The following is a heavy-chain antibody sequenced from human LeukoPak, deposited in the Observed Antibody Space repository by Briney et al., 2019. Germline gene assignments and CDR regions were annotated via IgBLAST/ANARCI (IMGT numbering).Heavy chain of an antibody. CDR1: GYTFTSYD. V-gene: IGHV1-8*03. J-gene: IGHJ4*02. D-gene: IGHD3-3*01. CDR2: MNPNSGNT. Sequence: ASVKVSCKASGYTFTSYDINWVRQATGQGLEWMGWMNPNSGNTGYAQKFQGRVTITRNTSISTAYMELSSLGSEDTAVYYCARAPLGGYYFSHGWGQGTLVTVSS. CDR3: ARAPLGGYYFSHG.